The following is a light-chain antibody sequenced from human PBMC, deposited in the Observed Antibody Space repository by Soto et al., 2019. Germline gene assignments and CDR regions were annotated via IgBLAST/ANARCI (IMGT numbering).Light chain of an antibody. CDR1: QSLLHSNGYNY. Sequence: DVVMTQSPLSLPVTPGQPASISCMSSQSLLHSNGYNYLDWYLQKPGQSPQLLIYLGSNRASGVPDRLSGSGSGTDFTLKISRVEAEDVGVYYCMPPLQLSTF. V-gene: IGKV2-28*01. CDR2: LGS. J-gene: IGKJ4*02. CDR3: MPPLQLST.